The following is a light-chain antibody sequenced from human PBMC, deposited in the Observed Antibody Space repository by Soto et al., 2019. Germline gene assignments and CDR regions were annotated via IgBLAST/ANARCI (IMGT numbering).Light chain of an antibody. Sequence: DIQMTQSPSALPASVGDRVTITCRASQSVSRRLAWYQQKSGKAPKLLIYDVSTLEGGVPSRFSGGGSGTEFTLTISRLEPEDSAVYYCQQYGSSPTWTFGQGTKVDIK. CDR1: QSVSRR. V-gene: IGKV1-5*01. J-gene: IGKJ1*01. CDR3: QQYGSSPTWT. CDR2: DVS.